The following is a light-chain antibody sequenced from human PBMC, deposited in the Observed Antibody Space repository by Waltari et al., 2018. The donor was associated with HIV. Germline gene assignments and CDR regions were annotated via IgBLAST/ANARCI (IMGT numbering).Light chain of an antibody. CDR2: SAS. Sequence: EIVMTQSPATLSVSPGERATLSCRASQSVSSNLAWYQQKPGQAPRLLMYSASTRATGFPARFSGSGSGTEFTLTISSLQSEDFAVYYCQQYNNWPRTFGQGTKVEIK. V-gene: IGKV3-15*01. J-gene: IGKJ1*01. CDR1: QSVSSN. CDR3: QQYNNWPRT.